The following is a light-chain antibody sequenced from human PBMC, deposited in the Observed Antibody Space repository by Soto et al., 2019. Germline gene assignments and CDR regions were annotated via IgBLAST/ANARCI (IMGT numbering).Light chain of an antibody. V-gene: IGKV1-5*01. Sequence: DIQMTQSPSTLSASVGDRVTITCRASQYITSWLSWYQRKPGKAPNLLIYDASSLESGVPSRFSGSGSGTEFTLTISSLQPDDFATYYCQHYYRYPWTFGQGTKVDIK. J-gene: IGKJ1*01. CDR1: QYITSW. CDR2: DAS. CDR3: QHYYRYPWT.